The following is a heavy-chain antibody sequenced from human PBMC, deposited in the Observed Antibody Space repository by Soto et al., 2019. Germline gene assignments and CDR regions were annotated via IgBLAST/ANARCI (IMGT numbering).Heavy chain of an antibody. CDR3: ARHSMGHYYYYGMDV. Sequence: GESLKISCKGSGYSFTSYWISWVRQMPGKGLEWMGRIDPSDSYTNYSPSFQGHVTISADKSISTAYLPWSSLKASDTAMYYWARHSMGHYYYYGMDVWGQGTTVTVSS. CDR1: GYSFTSYW. D-gene: IGHD3-10*01. V-gene: IGHV5-10-1*01. J-gene: IGHJ6*02. CDR2: IDPSDSYT.